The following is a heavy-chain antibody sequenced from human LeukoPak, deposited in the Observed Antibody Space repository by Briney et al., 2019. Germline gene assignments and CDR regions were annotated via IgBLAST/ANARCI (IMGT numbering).Heavy chain of an antibody. CDR1: GFTFSLYE. CDR2: ISGGGETR. Sequence: PGGSLRLSCAASGFTFSLYEMNWVRQAPVKGLEWVSYISGGGETRYYADSVKGRFTISRDNSNNTLYLQMNSLRAEDTAVYYCAREIAARFDPWGQGALVTVSS. CDR3: AREIAARFDP. V-gene: IGHV3-48*03. D-gene: IGHD6-13*01. J-gene: IGHJ5*02.